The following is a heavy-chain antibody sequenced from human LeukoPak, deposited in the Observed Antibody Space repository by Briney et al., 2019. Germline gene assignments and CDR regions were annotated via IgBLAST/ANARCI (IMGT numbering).Heavy chain of an antibody. V-gene: IGHV4-34*01. CDR3: ARSYAHDY. D-gene: IGHD2-2*01. J-gene: IGHJ4*02. CDR1: GGSFSGDY. CDR2: INHSGST. Sequence: SETLSLTCAVYGGSFSGDYWSWIRQPPGKGLEWIGEINHSGSTNYNPSLKSRVTISVDTSKNQFSQKLSSVTAAVTAVYYCARSYAHDYWGQGTLVTVSS.